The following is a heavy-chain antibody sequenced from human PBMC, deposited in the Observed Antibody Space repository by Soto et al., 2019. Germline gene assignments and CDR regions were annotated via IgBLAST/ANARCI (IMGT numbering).Heavy chain of an antibody. CDR3: ARGGGIEQLVPPYYFDY. CDR2: INPSGGST. Sequence: GSVKVSCTASGGTFSSYAISWVRQAPGQGLEWMGIINPSGGSTSYAQKFQGRVTMTRDTSTSTVYMELSSLRSEDTAVYYCARGGGIEQLVPPYYFDYWGQGTLVTVSS. V-gene: IGHV1-46*01. J-gene: IGHJ4*02. D-gene: IGHD6-6*01. CDR1: GGTFSSYA.